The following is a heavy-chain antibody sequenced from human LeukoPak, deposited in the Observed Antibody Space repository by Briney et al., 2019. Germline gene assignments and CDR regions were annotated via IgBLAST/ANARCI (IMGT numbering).Heavy chain of an antibody. Sequence: GGSLRLSCAASGFTVSSNYMNWVRQAPGKGLEWVSVIYSGGTTYYADSVKGRFTISRVNSKNTLYLQMNSLRAEDTAVYYCAKVAEVGATGYYYYMDVWGKGTTVTISS. J-gene: IGHJ6*03. CDR3: AKVAEVGATGYYYYMDV. D-gene: IGHD1-26*01. CDR1: GFTVSSNY. CDR2: IYSGGTT. V-gene: IGHV3-66*01.